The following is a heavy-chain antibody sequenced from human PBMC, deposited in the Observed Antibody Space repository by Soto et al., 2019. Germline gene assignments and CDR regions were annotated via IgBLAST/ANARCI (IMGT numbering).Heavy chain of an antibody. V-gene: IGHV4-59*01. D-gene: IGHD3-3*01. CDR2: IYYSGST. Sequence: SETLSLTCTVSGGSISSYYWSWIRQPPGKGLEWIGYIYYSGSTNYSPSLKSRVTISVDTSKNQFSLKLSSVTAADTAVYYCAGGRFLEWLLQRYYFDYWGQGTLVTVSS. CDR1: GGSISSYY. CDR3: AGGRFLEWLLQRYYFDY. J-gene: IGHJ4*02.